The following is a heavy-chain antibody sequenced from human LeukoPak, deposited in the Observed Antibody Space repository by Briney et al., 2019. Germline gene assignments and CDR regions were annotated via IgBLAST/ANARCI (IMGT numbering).Heavy chain of an antibody. J-gene: IGHJ4*02. CDR2: IIPIFGTA. Sequence: SVKVSCKASGGTFSSYAISWVRQAPGQGLEWMGGIIPIFGTANYAQKFQGRVTITADESTRTVYMELRTLRSEDTAIYYCARGSGESGGYYYVYWGRGTPVTVSS. D-gene: IGHD3-22*01. V-gene: IGHV1-69*13. CDR3: ARGSGESGGYYYVY. CDR1: GGTFSSYA.